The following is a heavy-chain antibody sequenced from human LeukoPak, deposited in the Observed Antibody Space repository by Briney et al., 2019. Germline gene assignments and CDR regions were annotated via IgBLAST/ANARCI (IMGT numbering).Heavy chain of an antibody. V-gene: IGHV3-49*04. Sequence: GGSLRLSCAASGFTFSSYGMRWVRQAPGKGLEWVGFIRSKAYGATTEYAASLKDRFTISRDDSKSIAYLQVNSLKTEDTAAYYCTRILLKWELPGSDAFDIWGEGTMVTVSS. J-gene: IGHJ3*02. CDR2: IRSKAYGATT. CDR1: GFTFSSYG. CDR3: TRILLKWELPGSDAFDI. D-gene: IGHD1-26*01.